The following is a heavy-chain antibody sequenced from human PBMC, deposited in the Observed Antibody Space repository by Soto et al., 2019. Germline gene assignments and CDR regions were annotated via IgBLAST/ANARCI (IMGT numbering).Heavy chain of an antibody. D-gene: IGHD6-25*01. CDR1: GYSFTIYW. J-gene: IGHJ6*02. Sequence: PGESLKISCKGSGYSFTIYWISWVRQMPGKGLEWMGRIDPSDSYTNYSPSFQGHVTISADKSISTAYLQWSSLKASDTAMYYCARQRVIQNYYGMDVWGQGTTVTVSS. CDR2: IDPSDSYT. CDR3: ARQRVIQNYYGMDV. V-gene: IGHV5-10-1*01.